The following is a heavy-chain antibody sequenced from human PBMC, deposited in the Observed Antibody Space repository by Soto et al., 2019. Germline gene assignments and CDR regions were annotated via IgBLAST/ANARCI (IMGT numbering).Heavy chain of an antibody. J-gene: IGHJ5*02. CDR2: INPNNGNT. D-gene: IGHD5-12*01. V-gene: IGHV1-8*01. CDR3: ARTSRGNREGFEP. Sequence: ASVKVSCKASGYSFTTYDINWVRQATGQGLEWMGWINPNNGNTGYAQKFQGRVTLTRTTSISTAYMELSSLRSDDTAVYYCARTSRGNREGFEPWGQATLVIVSS. CDR1: GYSFTTYD.